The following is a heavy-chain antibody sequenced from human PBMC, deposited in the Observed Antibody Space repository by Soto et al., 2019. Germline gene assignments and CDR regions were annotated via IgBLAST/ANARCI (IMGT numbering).Heavy chain of an antibody. Sequence: SETLSLTCALSGAPITWGDYSWNWIRQPPGKGLEWIGYIFHGGSTYYNPSLRSRVTISVDRSRTQFSLKMSSVTAADTAVYYCARGRVVVPADVMFNCLDPWGQGALVTVSS. J-gene: IGHJ5*02. CDR2: IFHGGST. D-gene: IGHD2-2*01. CDR1: GAPITWGDYS. V-gene: IGHV4-30-2*01. CDR3: ARGRVVVPADVMFNCLDP.